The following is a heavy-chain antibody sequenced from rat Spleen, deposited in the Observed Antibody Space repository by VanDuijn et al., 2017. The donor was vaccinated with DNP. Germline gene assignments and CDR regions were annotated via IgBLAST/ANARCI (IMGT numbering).Heavy chain of an antibody. CDR3: TTDFERGY. V-gene: IGHV5-27*01. CDR2: ITSTGGST. Sequence: EVHLVESGGGLVQPGRSLKLSCAASGFTFSNYDMAWVRQAPTKGLEWVASITSTGGSTSYRDSVKGRFTISRDNAKNTLYLQMDSLRSEDTATYYCTTDFERGYWGQGVMVTVSS. D-gene: IGHD1-11*01. J-gene: IGHJ2*01. CDR1: GFTFSNYD.